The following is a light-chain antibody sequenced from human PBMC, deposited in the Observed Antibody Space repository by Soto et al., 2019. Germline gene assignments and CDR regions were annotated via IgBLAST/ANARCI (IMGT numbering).Light chain of an antibody. CDR2: GNS. J-gene: IGLJ1*01. V-gene: IGLV1-40*01. CDR1: SSNIGAGYD. CDR3: QSYDSSLPRV. Sequence: QSVLTQPPSVSGAPGQRVTISCTGSSSNIGAGYDVHWYQQLPGTAPKLLIYGNSNRPSGVPDRFSGSKSGTSASLAITGLQAEDEADYSCQSYDSSLPRVFGPGTKVPVL.